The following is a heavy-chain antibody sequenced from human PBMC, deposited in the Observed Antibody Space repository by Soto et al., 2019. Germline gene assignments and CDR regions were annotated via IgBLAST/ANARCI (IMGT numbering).Heavy chain of an antibody. Sequence: QVQLVQSGAEVKKPGSSVKVSCKASGGTFRSYSISWVRQAPGQGLEWMGGIIPIFDITNYAQKFQGRVTITANEPTSTAYMELGSIGSNNTSVYYCARPTEGGYSANPHYYYALGVWGQGTTFTV. CDR1: GGTFRSYS. J-gene: IGHJ6*02. V-gene: IGHV1-69*01. CDR2: IIPIFDIT. CDR3: ARPTEGGYSANPHYYYALGV. D-gene: IGHD3-22*01.